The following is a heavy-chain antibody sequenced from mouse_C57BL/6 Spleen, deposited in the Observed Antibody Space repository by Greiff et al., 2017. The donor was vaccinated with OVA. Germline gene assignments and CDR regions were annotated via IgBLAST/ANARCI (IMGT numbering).Heavy chain of an antibody. CDR1: GYTFTDYY. D-gene: IGHD1-1*01. V-gene: IGHV1-76*01. Sequence: QVQLKQSGAELVRPGASVKLSCKASGYTFTDYYINWVKQRPGQGLEWIARIYPGSGNTYYNEKFKGKATLTAEKSSSTAYMQLSSLTSEDSAVYFCARDYGSSYNYAMDDWGQGTSVTVSS. CDR3: ARDYGSSYNYAMDD. J-gene: IGHJ4*01. CDR2: IYPGSGNT.